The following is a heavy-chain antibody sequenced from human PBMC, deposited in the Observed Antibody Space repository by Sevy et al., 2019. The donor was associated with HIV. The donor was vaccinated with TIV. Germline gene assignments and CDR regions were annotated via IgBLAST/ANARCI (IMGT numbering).Heavy chain of an antibody. V-gene: IGHV4-59*01. CDR2: IYYSGST. Sequence: SETLSLTCTVSGGSISSYYWSWIRQPPGKGLEWIGYIYYSGSTNYNPSLKRRVTISVDTSKNQFSLKLSSVTAADTAVYYCARGGYYGSGSYYNPWYFDYWGQGTLVTVSS. CDR1: GGSISSYY. J-gene: IGHJ4*02. D-gene: IGHD3-10*01. CDR3: ARGGYYGSGSYYNPWYFDY.